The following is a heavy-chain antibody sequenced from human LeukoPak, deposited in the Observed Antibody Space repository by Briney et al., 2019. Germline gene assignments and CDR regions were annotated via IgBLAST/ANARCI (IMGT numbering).Heavy chain of an antibody. CDR2: INSDGSST. CDR1: GFTFSSYW. D-gene: IGHD7-27*01. V-gene: IGHV3-74*01. CDR3: AKGERGIDY. Sequence: GGSLRLSCAASGFTFSSYWMHWVRQAPGKGLLWVSRINSDGSSTSYADSVKGRFTISRDNSKNTLFLQMDSLRAEDAAIYYCAKGERGIDYWGQGTLVTVSS. J-gene: IGHJ4*02.